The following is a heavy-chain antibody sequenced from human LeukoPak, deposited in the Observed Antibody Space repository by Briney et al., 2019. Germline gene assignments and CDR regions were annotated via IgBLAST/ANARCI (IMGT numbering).Heavy chain of an antibody. V-gene: IGHV6-1*01. J-gene: IGHJ5*02. CDR2: TYYRSKWYN. D-gene: IGHD6-13*01. CDR1: GDSVSSNSAA. Sequence: QTLSLTCAISGDSVSSNSAAWNWIRQSPSRGLEWLGRTYYRSKWYNDYAVSVKSRITINPDTSKNQFSLQLNSVAPEDTAVYYCARDAGIAAAGTGRGWFDPWGQGTLVTVSS. CDR3: ARDAGIAAAGTGRGWFDP.